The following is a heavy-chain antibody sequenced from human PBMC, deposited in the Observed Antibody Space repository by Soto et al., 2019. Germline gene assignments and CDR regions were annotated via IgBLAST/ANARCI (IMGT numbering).Heavy chain of an antibody. D-gene: IGHD3-10*02. CDR2: VESGGKT. Sequence: TSETLSLTCTVSGGSIISSNFYWGWIRQPPGKGLEWIGSVESGGKTYENPSFRSRVTMSPETSKNKFSPTMNSVTAADTAVYYCARHVRGALTMNWFDPWGQGTPATVSS. V-gene: IGHV4-39*01. CDR1: GGSIISSNFY. J-gene: IGHJ5*02. CDR3: ARHVRGALTMNWFDP.